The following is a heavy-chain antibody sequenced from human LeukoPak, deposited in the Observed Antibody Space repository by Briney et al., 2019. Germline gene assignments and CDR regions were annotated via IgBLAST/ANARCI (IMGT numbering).Heavy chain of an antibody. CDR2: SYYNGNT. CDR1: GDSISSSSYY. Sequence: PESPSLTCTVSGDSISSSSYYWGWIRQPPGKGLQWIGSSYYNGNTYYNPSLRSRVTISLDTYKNQFSLKLSSVTAADTAVYYCARATVAVPDYWGQG. D-gene: IGHD4-23*01. V-gene: IGHV4-39*01. J-gene: IGHJ4*02. CDR3: ARATVAVPDY.